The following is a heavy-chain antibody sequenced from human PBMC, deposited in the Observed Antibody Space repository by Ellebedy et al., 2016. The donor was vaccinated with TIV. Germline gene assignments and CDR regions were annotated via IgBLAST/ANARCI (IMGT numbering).Heavy chain of an antibody. Sequence: GESLKISCAASGFTFSDYYMNWVRQAPGKGLEWIAYISDSATTINYADSVKGRFTVSRDNAKNSLFLQMSSLRADDTAIYYCARVLGYGGSRFYFDYWGQGSLVTVSS. D-gene: IGHD5-12*01. CDR1: GFTFSDYY. CDR3: ARVLGYGGSRFYFDY. J-gene: IGHJ4*02. CDR2: ISDSATTI. V-gene: IGHV3-11*01.